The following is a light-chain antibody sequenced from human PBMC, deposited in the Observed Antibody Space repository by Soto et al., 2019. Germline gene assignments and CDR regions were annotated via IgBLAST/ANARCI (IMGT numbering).Light chain of an antibody. Sequence: EIVMTQSPASLSVSPGKRATLSCRASQSLSSNLAWYQQKPGQAPRLLIYDTSNRATGIPARFSGSGSGTDFTLTISRLEPGDFAVYYCQQYGYPSWTFGQGTKVDIK. J-gene: IGKJ1*01. CDR1: QSLSSN. V-gene: IGKV3D-15*01. CDR2: DTS. CDR3: QQYGYPSWT.